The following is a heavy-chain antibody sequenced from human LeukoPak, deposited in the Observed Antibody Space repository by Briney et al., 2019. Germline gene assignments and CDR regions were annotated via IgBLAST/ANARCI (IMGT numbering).Heavy chain of an antibody. CDR2: IRYDGSNK. CDR3: GKPHCSSKSCLRGAIES. V-gene: IGHV3-30*02. Sequence: PGGSLRLSCAASGFTFSSYGMHWVRQAPGKGLEWVAFIRYDGSNKFYADSVKGRFTISRDNSDNTLFLLMSSLRGDDTAVYYCGKPHCSSKSCLRGAIESWGQGALVTVSS. D-gene: IGHD2-2*01. CDR1: GFTFSSYG. J-gene: IGHJ4*02.